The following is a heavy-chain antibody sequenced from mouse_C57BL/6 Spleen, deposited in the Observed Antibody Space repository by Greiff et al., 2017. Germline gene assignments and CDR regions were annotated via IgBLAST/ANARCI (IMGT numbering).Heavy chain of an antibody. CDR2: IDPSDSYT. J-gene: IGHJ3*01. CDR1: GYTFTSYW. CDR3: ARCPYYYGSPAWFAY. Sequence: QVQLQQPGAELVKPGASVKLSCKASGYTFTSYWMQWVKQRPGQGLEWIGEIDPSDSYTNYNQKFKGKATLTVDTSSSTAYMQLSSLTSEESAVYYCARCPYYYGSPAWFAYWGQGTLVTVSA. V-gene: IGHV1-50*01. D-gene: IGHD1-1*01.